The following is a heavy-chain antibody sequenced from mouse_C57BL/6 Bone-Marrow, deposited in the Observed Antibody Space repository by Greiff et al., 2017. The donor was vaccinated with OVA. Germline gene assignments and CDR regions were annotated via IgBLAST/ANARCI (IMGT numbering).Heavy chain of an antibody. CDR2: IDPSDSYT. D-gene: IGHD2-5*01. CDR3: AKGSNGAMDY. J-gene: IGHJ4*01. V-gene: IGHV1-59*01. Sequence: VQLQQPGAELVRPGTSVKLSCKASGYTFTSYWMHWVKQRPGQGLEWIGVIDPSDSYTNYNQKFKGKATLTVDTSSSTAYMQLSSLTSEDSAVYYCAKGSNGAMDYWGQGTSVTVSS. CDR1: GYTFTSYW.